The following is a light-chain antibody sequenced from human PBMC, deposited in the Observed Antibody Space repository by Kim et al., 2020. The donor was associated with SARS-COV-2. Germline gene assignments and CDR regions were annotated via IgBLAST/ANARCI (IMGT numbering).Light chain of an antibody. CDR3: GTWDSSLSAGWV. Sequence: QPVLTQPPSVSVAPGQKVTISCSGSSSNIGNNYVSWYQQLPGTAPKLLIYDNNKRPSGIPDRFSGSKSGTSATLGITGLQTGDEADYYCGTWDSSLSAGWVFGGGTQLTVL. J-gene: IGLJ3*02. V-gene: IGLV1-51*01. CDR2: DNN. CDR1: SSNIGNNY.